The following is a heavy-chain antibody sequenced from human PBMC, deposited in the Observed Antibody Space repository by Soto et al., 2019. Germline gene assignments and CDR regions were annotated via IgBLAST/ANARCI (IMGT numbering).Heavy chain of an antibody. D-gene: IGHD1-7*01. CDR1: GCTFTSYG. CDR3: ARDGVSSTEYTWNYGTYFDY. V-gene: IGHV1-18*01. Sequence: ASVKVSCKASGCTFTSYGISWVRQAPGQGLEWMGWISAYNGNTNYAQKLQGRVTMTTDTSTSTAYMELRSLRSDDTAMYYCARDGVSSTEYTWNYGTYFDYWGQGALVTVSS. CDR2: ISAYNGNT. J-gene: IGHJ4*02.